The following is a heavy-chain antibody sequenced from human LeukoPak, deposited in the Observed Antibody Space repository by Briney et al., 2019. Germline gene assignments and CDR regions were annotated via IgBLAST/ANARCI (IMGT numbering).Heavy chain of an antibody. D-gene: IGHD3-10*01. Sequence: GGSLRLSCAASGFTFSDYYMTWIRQAPGKGLEWVSYISSSGYSIYYADSVKGRFTISRDTAKNSLYLQMNSLRTEDTAVYYCARGPPYGSGKFGPFDYWGQGTLVTVSS. CDR3: ARGPPYGSGKFGPFDY. CDR2: ISSSGYSI. CDR1: GFTFSDYY. J-gene: IGHJ4*02. V-gene: IGHV3-11*01.